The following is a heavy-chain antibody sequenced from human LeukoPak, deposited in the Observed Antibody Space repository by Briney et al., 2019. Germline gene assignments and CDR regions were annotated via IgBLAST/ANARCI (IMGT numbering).Heavy chain of an antibody. CDR3: ARGKGITIFGVVSGDDY. V-gene: IGHV1-8*02. Sequence: ASVKVSCKASGYTFTSYGISWVRQAPGQGLEWMGWMNPNSGNTGYAQKFQGRVTMTRNTSISTAYMELSSLRSEDTAVYYCARGKGITIFGVVSGDDYWGQGTLVTVSS. CDR2: MNPNSGNT. D-gene: IGHD3-3*01. CDR1: GYTFTSYG. J-gene: IGHJ4*02.